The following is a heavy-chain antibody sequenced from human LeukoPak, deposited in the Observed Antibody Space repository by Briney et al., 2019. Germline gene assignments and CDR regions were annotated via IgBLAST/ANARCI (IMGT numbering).Heavy chain of an antibody. J-gene: IGHJ4*02. CDR1: GFTFSRYW. Sequence: GGSLRLSCEASGFTFSRYWMTWVRQAPGKGLEWVANIKEDGSQKYYVDSVKGRFTISRDNAKNSLYLQMNSLSADDTAVYYCAREAGSPEDYWGQGTLVTVSS. D-gene: IGHD1-26*01. V-gene: IGHV3-7*01. CDR3: AREAGSPEDY. CDR2: IKEDGSQK.